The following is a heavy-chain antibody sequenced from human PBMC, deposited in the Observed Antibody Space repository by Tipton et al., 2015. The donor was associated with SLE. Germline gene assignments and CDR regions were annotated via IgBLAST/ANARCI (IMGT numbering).Heavy chain of an antibody. V-gene: IGHV4-39*07. CDR2: VYYTGNT. D-gene: IGHD1-26*01. J-gene: IGHJ6*03. CDR1: GGSISISSYY. Sequence: TLSLTCTVSGGSISISSYYWGWIRQPPGKGLEWVGTVYYTGNTFYNPSLKSRVTISVDTSKNQFSLKLGSVTAADTAVYYCARAGSYPYYYYYMDVWGKGTTVTVSS. CDR3: ARAGSYPYYYYYMDV.